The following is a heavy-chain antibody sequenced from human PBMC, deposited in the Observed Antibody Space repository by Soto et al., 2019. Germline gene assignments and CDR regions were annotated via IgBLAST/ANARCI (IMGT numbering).Heavy chain of an antibody. CDR1: GFNFRNYA. CDR3: AKGGRQWLVTSDFNY. V-gene: IGHV3-30-3*01. D-gene: IGHD6-19*01. J-gene: IGHJ4*02. Sequence: GGSLRLSCAASGFNFRNYAMHWVRQAPGKGLEWVAVISYDGSTTNHADSVKGRFTISRDSSKNTVSLEMTSLRAEDTAVYYCAKGGRQWLVTSDFNYWGQGALVTVSS. CDR2: ISYDGSTT.